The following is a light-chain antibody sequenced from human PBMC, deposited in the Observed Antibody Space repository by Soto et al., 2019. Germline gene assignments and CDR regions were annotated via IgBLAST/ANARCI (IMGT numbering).Light chain of an antibody. V-gene: IGKV1-13*02. CDR2: VAS. CDR3: QQYNSDPCT. CDR1: QGITSA. Sequence: IQLTQSPSSLSASVGDRVTITCRASQGITSALAWYQQKPGKAPKLLISVASSLESGVPSRFSGSGSGTDFTLTISSLQPEDFATYFCQQYNSDPCTFGQGTRLEIK. J-gene: IGKJ5*01.